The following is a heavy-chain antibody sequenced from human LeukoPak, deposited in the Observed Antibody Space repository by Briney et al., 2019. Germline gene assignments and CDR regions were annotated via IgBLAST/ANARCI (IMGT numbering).Heavy chain of an antibody. D-gene: IGHD5-18*01. CDR2: IIPIFGTA. Sequence: GASVKVSCKASGGTFSSYAISWVRQAPGQGLEWMGGIIPIFGTANYAQKLQGRVTITTDESTSTAYMELSSLRSEDTAVYYCARGAFEYSYGDYYYYYMDVWGKGTTVTVSS. J-gene: IGHJ6*03. CDR1: GGTFSSYA. V-gene: IGHV1-69*05. CDR3: ARGAFEYSYGDYYYYYMDV.